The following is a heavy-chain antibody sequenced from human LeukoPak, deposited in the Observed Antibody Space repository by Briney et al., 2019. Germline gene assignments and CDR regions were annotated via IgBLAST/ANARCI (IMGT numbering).Heavy chain of an antibody. Sequence: SETLSLTCTVSGGSISNSSYYWGWIRQPPGKGLEWIGSIYYSGTTYYNPSLKSRVTISVDTSKNQFSQKLSSVTAADTAVYYCARHASPPLGIADYWGQGTLVTVSS. CDR3: ARHASPPLGIADY. D-gene: IGHD7-27*01. CDR2: IYYSGTT. J-gene: IGHJ4*02. V-gene: IGHV4-39*01. CDR1: GGSISNSSYY.